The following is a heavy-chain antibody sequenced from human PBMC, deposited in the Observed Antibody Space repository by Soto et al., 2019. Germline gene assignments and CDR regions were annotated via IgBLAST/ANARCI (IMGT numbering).Heavy chain of an antibody. V-gene: IGHV4-34*01. CDR2: INHSGST. D-gene: IGHD6-6*01. CDR1: GGSFSGYY. Sequence: SETLSLTCAVYGGSFSGYYWSWIRQPPGKGLEWIGEINHSGSTNYNPSLKSRVTISVDTSKNQFSLKLSSVTAADTAVYYCARVTLNLFNGSSIAARPKSTYYYYYYGMDVWGQGTTVTVSS. CDR3: ARVTLNLFNGSSIAARPKSTYYYYYYGMDV. J-gene: IGHJ6*02.